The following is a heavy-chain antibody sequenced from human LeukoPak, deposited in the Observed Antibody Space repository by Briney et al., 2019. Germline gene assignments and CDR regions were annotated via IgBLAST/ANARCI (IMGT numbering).Heavy chain of an antibody. D-gene: IGHD5-18*01. CDR2: ISNSGGST. Sequence: PGGSLRLSCAASGFTFSSFAMSWVRQAPGKGLEWVSAISNSGGSTYYADSVKSRFTISRDSSKNTLYLQMNSLRGDDTAVYYCAKGGGYSYGYVPHWGQGTLVTVSS. CDR3: AKGGGYSYGYVPH. J-gene: IGHJ4*02. CDR1: GFTFSSFA. V-gene: IGHV3-23*01.